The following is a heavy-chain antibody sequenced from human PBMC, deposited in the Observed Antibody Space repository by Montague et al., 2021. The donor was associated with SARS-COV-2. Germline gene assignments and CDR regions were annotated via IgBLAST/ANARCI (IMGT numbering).Heavy chain of an antibody. D-gene: IGHD1-1*01. J-gene: IGHJ4*02. V-gene: IGHV4-59*01. CDR3: ARAQNTCFIANCVNYFDF. CDR1: GGSISSYY. Sequence: SETLSLTCTVSGGSISSYYWSWIRQPPGKGLEWIGYIYYTGSTKYNPSLKSRVTIPLDRPTNRFSLRLNSVTAADTAMYYCARAQNTCFIANCVNYFDFWGQGAQVTVSS. CDR2: IYYTGST.